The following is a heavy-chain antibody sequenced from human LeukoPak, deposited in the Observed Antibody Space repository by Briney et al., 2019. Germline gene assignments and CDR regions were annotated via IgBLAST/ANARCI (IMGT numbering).Heavy chain of an antibody. D-gene: IGHD3-3*01. V-gene: IGHV3-23*01. J-gene: IGHJ4*02. CDR2: ISGSGGST. CDR3: ARAGPIRIGFWSGL. CDR1: GFTFSSYA. Sequence: GGSLRLSCAASGFTFSSYAMSWVRQAPGKGLEWVSAISGSGGSTYYADSVKGRFTISRDNSKNTLYLQMNSLRAEDTAVYYCARAGPIRIGFWSGLWGQGTLVTVSS.